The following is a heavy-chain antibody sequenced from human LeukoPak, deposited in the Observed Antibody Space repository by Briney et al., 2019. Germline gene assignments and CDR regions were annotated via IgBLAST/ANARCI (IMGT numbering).Heavy chain of an antibody. Sequence: SSETLSLTCTVSGGSVRSGSYYWSWIRQPPGKGLEWIGYISYSGSTNYSPSLKSRVTISLDTSKNQFSLKLTSVTAADTAVYYCAKAVGYDGYIYYGMDVWGQGTTVTVSS. J-gene: IGHJ6*02. CDR2: ISYSGST. D-gene: IGHD5-24*01. CDR1: GGSVRSGSYY. CDR3: AKAVGYDGYIYYGMDV. V-gene: IGHV4-61*01.